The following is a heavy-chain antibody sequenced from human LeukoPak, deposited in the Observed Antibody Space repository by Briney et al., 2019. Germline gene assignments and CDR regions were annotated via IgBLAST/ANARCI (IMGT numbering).Heavy chain of an antibody. CDR2: INHSGST. J-gene: IGHJ6*03. CDR3: ASQINNSVYYYGSGSYYPTYYYYYMDV. V-gene: IGHV4-4*02. D-gene: IGHD3-10*01. Sequence: PSETLSLTCAVSGGSISSSNWWSWIRQPPGKGLEWIGEINHSGSTNYNPSLKSRVTISVDKSKNQFSLKLSSVTAADTAVYYCASQINNSVYYYGSGSYYPTYYYYYMDVWGKGTTVTVSS. CDR1: GGSISSSNW.